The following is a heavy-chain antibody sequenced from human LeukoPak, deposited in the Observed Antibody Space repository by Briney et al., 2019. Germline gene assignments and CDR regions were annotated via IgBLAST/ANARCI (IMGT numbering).Heavy chain of an antibody. Sequence: SVKVSCKASGGTFSSYAISWVRQAPGQGLEGMGGIISIFGTANYAQKFQGRVTITTDESTSTAYMEMSSLRSEDTAVYYCAREGIYSSGSPLANRDWGQGTLVTVSS. D-gene: IGHD6-19*01. CDR3: AREGIYSSGSPLANRD. V-gene: IGHV1-69*05. J-gene: IGHJ4*02. CDR1: GGTFSSYA. CDR2: IISIFGTA.